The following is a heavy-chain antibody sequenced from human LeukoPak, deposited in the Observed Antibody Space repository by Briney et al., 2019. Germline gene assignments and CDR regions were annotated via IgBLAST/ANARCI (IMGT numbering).Heavy chain of an antibody. V-gene: IGHV3-23*01. Sequence: SGGSLRLSCAASGFSIRLYVMSWVRQAPGKGLEWVSDISGSGTSTHYADSVKGRFTISRDNSKKTLNLQMNSLTAEDMAVYYCAKVDSSERSGIWTAFDVWGRGTMVTVSS. CDR2: ISGSGTST. CDR1: GFSIRLYV. CDR3: AKVDSSERSGIWTAFDV. D-gene: IGHD3-3*01. J-gene: IGHJ3*01.